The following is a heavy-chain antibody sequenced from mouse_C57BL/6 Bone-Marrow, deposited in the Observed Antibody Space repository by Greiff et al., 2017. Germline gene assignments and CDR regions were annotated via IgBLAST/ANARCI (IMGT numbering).Heavy chain of an antibody. J-gene: IGHJ2*01. CDR1: GFTFSDFY. D-gene: IGHD1-1*01. CDR3: ARETYYGSSDY. Sequence: EVKLVESGGGLVQSGRSLRLSCATSGFTFSDFYMEWVRQAPGKGLEWIAASRNKANDYTTEYSASVKGRLIVSRDTTQGIIYLQRHALRDEDTAIYYCARETYYGSSDYWGQGTTLTVSS. CDR2: SRNKANDYTT. V-gene: IGHV7-1*01.